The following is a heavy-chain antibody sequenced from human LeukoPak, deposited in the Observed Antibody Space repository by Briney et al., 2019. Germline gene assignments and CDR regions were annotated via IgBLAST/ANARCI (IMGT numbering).Heavy chain of an antibody. D-gene: IGHD6-13*01. CDR2: IYYSGST. CDR3: AGYSSSARYYFDY. CDR1: GGSISSYY. V-gene: IGHV4-59*01. Sequence: SETLSLTCTVSGGSISSYYWSWIRQPPGKGLEWIGYIYYSGSTNYNPSLKSRVTISVDTSKNQFSLKLSSVTAADTAVYYCAGYSSSARYYFDYWGQGTRVTVSS. J-gene: IGHJ4*02.